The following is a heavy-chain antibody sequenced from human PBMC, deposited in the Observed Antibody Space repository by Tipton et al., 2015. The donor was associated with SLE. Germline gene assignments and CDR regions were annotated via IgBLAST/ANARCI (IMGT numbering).Heavy chain of an antibody. J-gene: IGHJ4*02. CDR3: ARGGDYDDY. D-gene: IGHD4-17*01. V-gene: IGHV4-38-2*02. CDR2: VHYTGIT. CDR1: GYSISSGYY. Sequence: PSLTCTVSGYSISSGYYWAWIRQPPGKGLEWIATVHYTGITYYNPSLKSRNTMSVDTSKNQFSLKLTSVTAADTAVYYCARGGDYDDYWGQGTLVTVSS.